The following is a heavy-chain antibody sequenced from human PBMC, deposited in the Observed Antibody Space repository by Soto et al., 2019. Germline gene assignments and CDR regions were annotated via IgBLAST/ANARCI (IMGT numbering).Heavy chain of an antibody. J-gene: IGHJ4*02. CDR2: MNPNSGNT. CDR3: ARGQVDDDFDY. Sequence: ASVKVSCKASGYTFNSYDINCVRQATGQGLEWMGWMNPNSGNTGYAQKFQGRVTMTRNTSISTAYMELSSLRSEDTAVYYCARGQVDDDFDYWGQGTLVTVSS. CDR1: GYTFNSYD. V-gene: IGHV1-8*01. D-gene: IGHD1-1*01.